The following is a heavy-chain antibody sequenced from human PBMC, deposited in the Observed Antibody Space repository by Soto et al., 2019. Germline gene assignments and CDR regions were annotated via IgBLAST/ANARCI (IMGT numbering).Heavy chain of an antibody. D-gene: IGHD3-3*01. J-gene: IGHJ5*02. V-gene: IGHV1-2*02. CDR3: ARTAKYYDFWSGYPNWFDP. CDR2: INPNSGGT. Sequence: GASVKVSCKASGYTFTGYYMHWVRQAPGQGLEWMGWINPNSGGTNYARKFQGRVTMTRDTSISTAYMELSRLRSDDTAVYYCARTAKYYDFWSGYPNWFDPWGQGTLVTVSS. CDR1: GYTFTGYY.